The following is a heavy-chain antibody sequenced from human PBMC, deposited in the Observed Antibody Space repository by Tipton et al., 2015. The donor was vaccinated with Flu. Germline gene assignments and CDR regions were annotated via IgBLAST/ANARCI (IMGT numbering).Heavy chain of an antibody. V-gene: IGHV4-39*07. D-gene: IGHD3-10*01. CDR3: VRELTGVRGFPDT. CDR1: GDSIRTSGHY. Sequence: TLSLTCNVSGDSIRTSGHYWGWIRQSPGKGLAWIASMPYGGSPYYNPSLRSRLTTRVDTSRNQFSLKLSSVTAADTAVYYCVRELTGVRGFPDTWGQGILVTVSA. CDR2: MPYGGSP. J-gene: IGHJ5*02.